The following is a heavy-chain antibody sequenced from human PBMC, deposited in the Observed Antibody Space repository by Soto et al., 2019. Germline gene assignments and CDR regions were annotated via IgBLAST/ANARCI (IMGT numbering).Heavy chain of an antibody. CDR1: GGTFSSYT. CDR3: ARDIAAAGNHQTY. J-gene: IGHJ4*02. Sequence: QVQLVQSGAEVKKPGSSVKVSCKASGGTFSSYTISWVRQAPGQGLEWMGRIIPILGIANYAQKFQGRVTITADKSTSTAYMELSSLRSEDTAVYYCARDIAAAGNHQTYWGQGTLVTVSS. CDR2: IIPILGIA. V-gene: IGHV1-69*08. D-gene: IGHD6-13*01.